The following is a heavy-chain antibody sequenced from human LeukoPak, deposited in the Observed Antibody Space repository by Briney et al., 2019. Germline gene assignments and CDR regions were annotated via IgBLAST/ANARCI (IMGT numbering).Heavy chain of an antibody. Sequence: SETLSLTCTVSGGSISSYYWSWIRQPAGKGLEWIGYTSPSGSTNYNPSLKSRVTISVDTSKRHISLRLSSVTAADTAVYYCATDYGGNSDWYFDLWGRGTLVTVSS. CDR3: ATDYGGNSDWYFDL. CDR1: GGSISSYY. J-gene: IGHJ2*01. V-gene: IGHV4-4*08. D-gene: IGHD4-23*01. CDR2: TSPSGST.